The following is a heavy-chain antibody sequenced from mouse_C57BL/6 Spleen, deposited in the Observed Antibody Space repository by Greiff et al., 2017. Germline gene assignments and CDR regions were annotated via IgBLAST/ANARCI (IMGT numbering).Heavy chain of an antibody. Sequence: VQLQQSGAELVKPGASVTLSCTASGFNIKAYYMHWVKQRTDQGLEWIGRIDPADGETKYAPKFQGKATIPADTSSTTAYLQLSSRTSEDTAVYYCARRGSNYVDWFAYWGQGTLVTVSA. J-gene: IGHJ3*01. CDR1: GFNIKAYY. CDR3: ARRGSNYVDWFAY. D-gene: IGHD2-5*01. CDR2: IDPADGET. V-gene: IGHV14-2*01.